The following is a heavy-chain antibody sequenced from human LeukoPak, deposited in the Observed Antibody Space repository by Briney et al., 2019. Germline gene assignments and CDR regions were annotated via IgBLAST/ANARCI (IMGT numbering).Heavy chain of an antibody. CDR2: FDPEDGET. CDR1: GYTLTELS. J-gene: IGHJ6*02. D-gene: IGHD3-10*01. Sequence: GASVKVSCTVSGYTLTELSMHWVRQAPGKGLEWMGGFDPEDGETIYAQKFQGRVTMTEDTSADTAYMELSSLRSEDTAVYYCATSITRADYGMDVWGQGTTVTVSS. CDR3: ATSITRADYGMDV. V-gene: IGHV1-24*01.